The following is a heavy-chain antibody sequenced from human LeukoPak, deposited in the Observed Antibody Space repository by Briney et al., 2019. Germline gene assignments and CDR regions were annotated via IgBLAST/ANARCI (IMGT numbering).Heavy chain of an antibody. J-gene: IGHJ4*02. CDR1: GGSISSYY. CDR3: ARGRGAVDY. CDR2: IYYSGST. Sequence: SETLSLTCTVSGGSISSYYWSWIRQPPGKGLEWIGYIYYSGSTNYNPSLKSRVTISVDTSKNQFSLKLSSVTAADTAVYYCARGRGAVDYWGQGTLVTVSS. V-gene: IGHV4-59*12. D-gene: IGHD3-10*01.